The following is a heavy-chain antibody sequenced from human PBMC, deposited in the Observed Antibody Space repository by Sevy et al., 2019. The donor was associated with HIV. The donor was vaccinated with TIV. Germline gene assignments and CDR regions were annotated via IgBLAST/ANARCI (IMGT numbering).Heavy chain of an antibody. Sequence: GGSLRLSCAASGFTFSNYTMKWVRQAPGKGLEWVSGISGSGGSTCYADSVKGRFTISRDNSKNTLYLQMNSLRAEDTAIYYCAKGGWSSIAVAGTTVYWGQGTLVTVSS. CDR2: ISGSGGST. V-gene: IGHV3-23*01. CDR1: GFTFSNYT. J-gene: IGHJ4*02. CDR3: AKGGWSSIAVAGTTVY. D-gene: IGHD6-19*01.